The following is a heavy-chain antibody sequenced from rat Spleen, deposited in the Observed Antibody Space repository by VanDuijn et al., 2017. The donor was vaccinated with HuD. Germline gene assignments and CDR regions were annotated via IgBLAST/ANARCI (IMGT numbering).Heavy chain of an antibody. CDR2: ISYDGGST. CDR3: TTDPYISGYGGFAY. Sequence: EVQLVESGGGLVQPGRSLKLSCAASGFTFSDYYMAWVRQAPTKGLEWVASISYDGGSTYYRDSVKGRFTISRDNAKSSLYLQMDSLRSEDTATYYCTTDPYISGYGGFAYWGQGTLVTVSS. CDR1: GFTFSDYY. V-gene: IGHV5-20*01. J-gene: IGHJ3*01. D-gene: IGHD4-3*01.